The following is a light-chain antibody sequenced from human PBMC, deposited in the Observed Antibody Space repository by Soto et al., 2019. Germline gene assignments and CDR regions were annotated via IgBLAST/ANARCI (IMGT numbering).Light chain of an antibody. J-gene: IGLJ1*01. CDR3: SSYAGSRYV. CDR1: SSDVGGYNY. V-gene: IGLV2-8*01. Sequence: QSALTQPPSASGSPGQSVTISCTGTSSDVGGYNYVSWYQQHPGKAPKLMIYEVSKRPSGVPDRFSGSKSGNTASLTVSGLQAEEEAYYYCSSYAGSRYVFGTGTKLTVL. CDR2: EVS.